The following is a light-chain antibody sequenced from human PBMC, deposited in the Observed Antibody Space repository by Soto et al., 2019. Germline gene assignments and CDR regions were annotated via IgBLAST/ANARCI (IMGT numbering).Light chain of an antibody. J-gene: IGLJ1*01. CDR1: SSDVGSYNL. CDR3: CSYADSRTYV. V-gene: IGLV2-23*01. CDR2: EDN. Sequence: QSALTQPASVSGSPGQSITISCTGTSSDVGSYNLVSWYQQLPGKAPKLMIYEDNKRPSGVSNRFSGSKSGNTASLTIYNLQAEDDADYHCCSYADSRTYVFGTGTKLTVL.